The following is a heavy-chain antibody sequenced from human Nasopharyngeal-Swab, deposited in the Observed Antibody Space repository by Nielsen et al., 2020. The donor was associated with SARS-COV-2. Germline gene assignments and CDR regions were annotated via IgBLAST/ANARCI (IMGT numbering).Heavy chain of an antibody. CDR2: IWYDGSNK. V-gene: IGHV3-33*01. J-gene: IGHJ4*02. Sequence: VRQMPGKGLEWVAVIWYDGSNKYYADSVKGRFTISRDNSKNTLYLQMNSLRAEDTAVYYCARGKDPGYLDYWGQGTLVTVSS. CDR3: ARGKDPGYLDY.